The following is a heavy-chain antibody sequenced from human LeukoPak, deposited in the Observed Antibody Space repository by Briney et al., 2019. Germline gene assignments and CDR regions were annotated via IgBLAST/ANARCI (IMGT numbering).Heavy chain of an antibody. Sequence: HPGGSLRLSCAASGFTFSSYGMHWVRQVPGKGLEWVANIKPDGSDKNYVDSVKGRFTISRDNTKNSLYLQVDSLRAEDTAVYYCARWRNSLNAFDFWGQGTMVTVSS. D-gene: IGHD2-21*01. V-gene: IGHV3-7*01. J-gene: IGHJ3*01. CDR3: ARWRNSLNAFDF. CDR1: GFTFSSYG. CDR2: IKPDGSDK.